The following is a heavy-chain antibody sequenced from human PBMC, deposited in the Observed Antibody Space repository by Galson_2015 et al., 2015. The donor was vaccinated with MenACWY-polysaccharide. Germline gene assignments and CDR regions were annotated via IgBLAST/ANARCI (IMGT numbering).Heavy chain of an antibody. V-gene: IGHV1-2*02. Sequence: SVKVSCKASGYTLTGYSIHWVRQAPGQGLEWMGWINPNTGGTNYAQKFQGRVTMTRDTSINTAYMELTRLTSDDTAVYFCARVDFSTPDYWGQGTMVTVSS. J-gene: IGHJ4*02. CDR1: GYTLTGYS. D-gene: IGHD3/OR15-3a*01. CDR3: ARVDFSTPDY. CDR2: INPNTGGT.